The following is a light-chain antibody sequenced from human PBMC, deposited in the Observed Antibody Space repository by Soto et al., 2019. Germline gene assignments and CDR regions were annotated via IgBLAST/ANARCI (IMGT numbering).Light chain of an antibody. Sequence: SYELTQPPSVSVAPGQTARITCGGNNIGSKSVHWYQQKPGQAPVLVVYDDSDRPSGIPEQFSGSNSGNTATLTISRVEAGDEADYYCQVWDSNSDHPVFGGGTKLTVL. CDR1: NIGSKS. CDR3: QVWDSNSDHPV. J-gene: IGLJ2*01. CDR2: DDS. V-gene: IGLV3-21*02.